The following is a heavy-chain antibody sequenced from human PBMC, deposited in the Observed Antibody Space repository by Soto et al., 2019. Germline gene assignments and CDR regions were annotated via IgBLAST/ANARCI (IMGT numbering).Heavy chain of an antibody. CDR1: GYTFTSYG. CDR3: ARGAGGGSGPAGMDV. CDR2: ISAYNGNT. Sequence: QVQLVQSGAEVKKPGASVKVSCKASGYTFTSYGISWVRQAPGQGLEWMGWISAYNGNTNYAQKLQGRVTMTTDTSARKADMELRSLRSDDTAGYYCARGAGGGSGPAGMDVWGQGTTVTVSS. J-gene: IGHJ6*02. D-gene: IGHD3-10*01. V-gene: IGHV1-18*01.